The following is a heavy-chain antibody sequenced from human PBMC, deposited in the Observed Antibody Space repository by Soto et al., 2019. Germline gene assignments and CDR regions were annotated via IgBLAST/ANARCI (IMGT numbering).Heavy chain of an antibody. V-gene: IGHV4-30-4*01. Sequence: SETLSLTYTVSGGSISSGDYYWSWIRQPPGKGLEWIGYIYYSGSTYYNPSLKSRVTISVDTSKNQFSLKLSSVTAADTAVYYCARVDGVWIQLFDYWGQGTLVTVSS. CDR2: IYYSGST. CDR3: ARVDGVWIQLFDY. CDR1: GGSISSGDYY. D-gene: IGHD5-18*01. J-gene: IGHJ4*02.